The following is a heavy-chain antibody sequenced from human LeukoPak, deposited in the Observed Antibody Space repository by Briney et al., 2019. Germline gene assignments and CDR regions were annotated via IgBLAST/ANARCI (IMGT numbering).Heavy chain of an antibody. V-gene: IGHV1-18*01. CDR2: ISAYNGNT. D-gene: IGHD6-13*01. Sequence: GASVKVSCKASGYTFTSYGISWVRQAPGQGLEWMGWISAYNGNTNYAQKLQGRVTMTTDTSTSTAYVELRSLRSDDTAVYYCARDHPSSWTIPPDYWGQGTLVTVSS. CDR1: GYTFTSYG. J-gene: IGHJ4*02. CDR3: ARDHPSSWTIPPDY.